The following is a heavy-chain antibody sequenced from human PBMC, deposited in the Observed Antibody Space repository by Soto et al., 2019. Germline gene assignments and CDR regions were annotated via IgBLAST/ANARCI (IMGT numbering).Heavy chain of an antibody. Sequence: SETLSLTCTVSGGSMRSGGYYWSWIRQHPGKGLEWIGYIYYSGSTYYNPSLTSRVSISINTSKNQFSLRLNSVTAADTAVYYCTRSFTGHSDYWGQGTLVT. CDR2: IYYSGST. CDR1: GGSMRSGGYY. CDR3: TRSFTGHSDY. V-gene: IGHV4-31*03. J-gene: IGHJ4*02.